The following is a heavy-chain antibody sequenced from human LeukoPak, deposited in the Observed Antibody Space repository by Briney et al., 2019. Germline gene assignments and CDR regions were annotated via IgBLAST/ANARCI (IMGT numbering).Heavy chain of an antibody. D-gene: IGHD2-2*01. CDR1: GYTFTSYG. Sequence: ASVKVFCKASGYTFTSYGISWVRQAPGQGLEWMGWISAYNGNTNYAQKLQGRVTMTTDTSTSTAYMELRSLRSDVTAVYYCARNYCSSTSCYPWFDPWGQGTLVTVSS. J-gene: IGHJ5*02. V-gene: IGHV1-18*04. CDR3: ARNYCSSTSCYPWFDP. CDR2: ISAYNGNT.